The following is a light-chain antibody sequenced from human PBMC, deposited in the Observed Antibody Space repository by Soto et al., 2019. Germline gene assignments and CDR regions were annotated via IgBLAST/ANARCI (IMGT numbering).Light chain of an antibody. CDR3: QHCHDMPLT. CDR2: DAS. J-gene: IGKJ4*01. CDR1: HDISNF. V-gene: IGKV1-33*01. Sequence: IQLTQSPSSLSASIGDRVTTTCQASHDISNFLNWYQQRPGKAPKVLIYDASTLQAGVPSRFRGSGYGTDFTLTITSLQPEDIATYFCQHCHDMPLTFGGGTKVDIK.